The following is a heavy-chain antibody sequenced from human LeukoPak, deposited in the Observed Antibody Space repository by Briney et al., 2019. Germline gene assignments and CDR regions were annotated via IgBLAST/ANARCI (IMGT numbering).Heavy chain of an antibody. CDR2: INPNSGGT. J-gene: IGHJ4*02. V-gene: IGHV1-2*06. CDR3: ARDSGTQWEPSKRGQDY. D-gene: IGHD1-26*01. Sequence: GASVKVSCKASGYTFTGYYMHWVRQAPGQGLEWMGRINPNSGGTNYAQKFQGRVTMTRDTSISTAYMELSRLRSDDTAVYYCARDSGTQWEPSKRGQDYWGQGTLVTVSS. CDR1: GYTFTGYY.